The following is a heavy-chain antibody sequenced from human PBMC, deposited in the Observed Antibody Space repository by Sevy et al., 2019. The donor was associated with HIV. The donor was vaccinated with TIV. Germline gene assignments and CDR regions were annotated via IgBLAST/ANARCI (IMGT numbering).Heavy chain of an antibody. J-gene: IGHJ4*02. CDR2: INHSGST. Sequence: SETLSLTCAVYGGSFSGYYWSWIRQPPGKGLEWIGEINHSGSTNYNPSLKSRVTISVDTSKNQFSLKLSSVTAADTAVYYCARGPYSSGRRIMITFGGVIPHDYWGQGTLVTVSS. CDR3: ARGPYSSGRRIMITFGGVIPHDY. D-gene: IGHD3-16*01. CDR1: GGSFSGYY. V-gene: IGHV4-34*01.